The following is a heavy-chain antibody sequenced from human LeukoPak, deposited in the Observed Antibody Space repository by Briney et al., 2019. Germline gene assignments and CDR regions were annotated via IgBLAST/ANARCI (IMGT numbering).Heavy chain of an antibody. CDR1: EFIVTNYH. J-gene: IGHJ4*02. CDR2: IFDDGTT. V-gene: IGHV3-66*02. D-gene: IGHD2-8*01. CDR3: ARDPNDGYAFLDY. Sequence: GGSLRLSCAASEFIVTNYHMNWVRQAPGRGLEGVSNIFDDGTTYYADSVKGRFTISRDISKNTAYLQMNSLRVEDTAVYYCARDPNDGYAFLDYWGQGTVVTVSS.